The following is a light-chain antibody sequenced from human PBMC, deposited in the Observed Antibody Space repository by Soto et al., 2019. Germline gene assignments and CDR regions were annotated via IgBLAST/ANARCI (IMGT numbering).Light chain of an antibody. CDR2: AAS. CDR1: QTISSW. Sequence: DIQMTQSPSTLSGSVGDRVTITCRASQTISSWLAWYQQKPGKAPKLLIYAASTLQSGVPSRFSGSGSGTEFTLTISSLQPEDFATYYCQHYNSYSEAFGQGTKVDI. J-gene: IGKJ1*01. CDR3: QHYNSYSEA. V-gene: IGKV1-5*01.